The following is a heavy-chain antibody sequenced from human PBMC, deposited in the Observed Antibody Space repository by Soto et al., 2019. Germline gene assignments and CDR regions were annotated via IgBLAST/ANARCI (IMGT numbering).Heavy chain of an antibody. D-gene: IGHD3-3*01. J-gene: IGHJ6*03. V-gene: IGHV3-21*01. CDR3: ARAVGGFWSGYLKYYMDV. Sequence: GGSLRLSCAASGFTFSSYSMNWVRQAPGKGLEWVASISDSGSNKYYAASVKGRFTISRDNAKNSLYLQMNSLRAEDTAAYYCARAVGGFWSGYLKYYMDVWGKGTTVTVSS. CDR1: GFTFSSYS. CDR2: ISDSGSNK.